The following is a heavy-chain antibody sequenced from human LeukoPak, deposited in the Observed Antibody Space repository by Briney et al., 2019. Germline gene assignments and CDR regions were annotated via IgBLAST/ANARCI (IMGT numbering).Heavy chain of an antibody. CDR1: GVSISSYY. J-gene: IGHJ4*02. CDR2: IYYSGST. CDR3: ARDLYYDSSGYGGFDY. Sequence: PSETLSLTCTVSGVSISSYYWSWIRQPPGKGLEWIGYIYYSGSTNYNPSLKSRVTISVDTSKNQFSLKLSSVTAADMAVYYCARDLYYDSSGYGGFDYWGQGTLVTVSS. V-gene: IGHV4-59*01. D-gene: IGHD3-22*01.